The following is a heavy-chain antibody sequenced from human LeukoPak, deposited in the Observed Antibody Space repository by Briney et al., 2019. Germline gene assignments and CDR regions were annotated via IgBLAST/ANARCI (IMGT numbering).Heavy chain of an antibody. CDR3: ARASRDYDFWSGSMEDAFDI. D-gene: IGHD3-3*01. Sequence: ASVKVSCKASGYTFTGYYMHWVRQAPGQGLEWTGWINPNSGGTNYAQKFQGRVTITRDTSISTAYMELSRLRSDDTAVYYCARASRDYDFWSGSMEDAFDIWGQGTLVTVS. J-gene: IGHJ3*02. V-gene: IGHV1-2*02. CDR1: GYTFTGYY. CDR2: INPNSGGT.